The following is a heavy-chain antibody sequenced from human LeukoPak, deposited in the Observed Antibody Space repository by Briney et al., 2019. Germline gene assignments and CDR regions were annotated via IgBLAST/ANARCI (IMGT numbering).Heavy chain of an antibody. V-gene: IGHV3-21*01. CDR2: ISSSGKYI. CDR1: GFTFSDYS. CDR3: ARGLQGSGSGHFDL. Sequence: PGGSLRLSCAASGFTFSDYSMNWVRQAPGKGLDWVSSISSSGKYIYYADSVKGRFTISRDNARNSLSLQMNSLRAEDAAINYCARGLQGSGSGHFDLWGRGTLVTVSS. J-gene: IGHJ2*01. D-gene: IGHD3-10*01.